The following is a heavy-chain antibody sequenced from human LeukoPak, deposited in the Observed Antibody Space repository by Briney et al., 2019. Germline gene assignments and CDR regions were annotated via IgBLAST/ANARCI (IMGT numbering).Heavy chain of an antibody. J-gene: IGHJ4*02. CDR1: GYTFTHYY. V-gene: IGHV1-46*01. CDR2: INPSDGSR. D-gene: IGHD6-19*01. Sequence: ASVKVSCKASGYTFTHYYMHWVRQAPGQGLEWMGIINPSDGSRSYAQKFQGRVTMTRDTSKSTDYMELSSLRSEDTAAYYCVRAYNREAVTGPTNAPFDYWGQGTLVPVSS. CDR3: VRAYNREAVTGPTNAPFDY.